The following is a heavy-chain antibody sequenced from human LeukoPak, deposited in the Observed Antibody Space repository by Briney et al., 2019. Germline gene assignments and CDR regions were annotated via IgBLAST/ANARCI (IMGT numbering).Heavy chain of an antibody. J-gene: IGHJ5*02. CDR1: GYSINSGYS. CDR3: ARNSSLTTLKGGWFDP. Sequence: PSETLSLTCAVSGYSINSGYSWTWLRQRPGKGLEWIGNIYHSGYAYYNPSLKSRVTISLDASKNQFSLRLSSVTAADTAAYYCARNSSLTTLKGGWFDPWGQGTLVTVSS. D-gene: IGHD4-11*01. CDR2: IYHSGYA. V-gene: IGHV4-38-2*01.